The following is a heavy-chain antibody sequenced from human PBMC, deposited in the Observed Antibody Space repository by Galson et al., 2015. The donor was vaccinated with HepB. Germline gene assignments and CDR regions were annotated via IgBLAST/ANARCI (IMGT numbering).Heavy chain of an antibody. V-gene: IGHV3-30-3*01. D-gene: IGHD3-22*01. J-gene: IGHJ4*02. CDR3: AREHPYYYDSSGYYYGGYFDY. CDR2: ISYDGSNK. Sequence: SLRLSRAASGFTFSSYAMHWVRQAPGKGLEWVAVISYDGSNKYYADSVKGRFTISRDNSKNTLYLQMNSLRAEDTAVYYCAREHPYYYDSSGYYYGGYFDYWGQGTLVTVSS. CDR1: GFTFSSYA.